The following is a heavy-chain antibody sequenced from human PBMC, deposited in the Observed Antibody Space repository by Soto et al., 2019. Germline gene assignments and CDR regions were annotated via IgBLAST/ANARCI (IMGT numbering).Heavy chain of an antibody. CDR2: TNGNLGTG. J-gene: IGHJ4*02. Sequence: QVQLVQSGAEVKRPGSSVKVSCKASGGTFSSYPISWVRQAPGQGLEWMGGTNGNLGTGNYAQKFRGRLTITTDISTTTAYMERSSLTSEDTAVYYSARRDSHGVFRHFDNWGQGTLVTVSS. D-gene: IGHD4-17*01. CDR1: GGTFSSYP. V-gene: IGHV1-69*06. CDR3: ARRDSHGVFRHFDN.